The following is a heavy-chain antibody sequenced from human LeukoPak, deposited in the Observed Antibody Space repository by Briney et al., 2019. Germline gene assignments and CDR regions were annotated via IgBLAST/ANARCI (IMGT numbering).Heavy chain of an antibody. V-gene: IGHV3-48*01. D-gene: IGHD3-16*01. CDR3: ARDWGSDYYYMDV. CDR1: GFTFSSYS. CDR2: ISSSSSTI. Sequence: GGSLRLSCAASGFTFSSYSMNWVRQAPGKGLEWVSYISSSSSTIYYADSVKGLFTISRDNAKNSLYLQMNSLRAEDTAVYYCARDWGSDYYYMDVWGKGTTVTVSS. J-gene: IGHJ6*03.